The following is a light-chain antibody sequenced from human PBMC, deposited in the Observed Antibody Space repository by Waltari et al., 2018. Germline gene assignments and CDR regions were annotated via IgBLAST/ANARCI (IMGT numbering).Light chain of an antibody. CDR1: QSISNW. Sequence: DIQMTQSPYTLSASVGDRVIIPCRASQSISNWLAWYQQKPGKAPKLLIYKASSLESGVPSRFSGSGSGTVFTLTISSLQPDDFATYYCQQYNSYSLLSFGGGTKVEIK. V-gene: IGKV1-5*03. J-gene: IGKJ4*01. CDR3: QQYNSYSLLS. CDR2: KAS.